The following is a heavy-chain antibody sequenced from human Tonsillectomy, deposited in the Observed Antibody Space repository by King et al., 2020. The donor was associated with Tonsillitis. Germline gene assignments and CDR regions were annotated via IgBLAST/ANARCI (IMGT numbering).Heavy chain of an antibody. CDR3: ARRMLDSQRGTAAADY. CDR1: GFTFSTYA. V-gene: IGHV3-30*04. CDR2: ISYDVSDK. J-gene: IGHJ4*02. D-gene: IGHD6-13*01. Sequence: QVQLVESGGGVVQPGRSLRLSCAASGFTFSTYAMYWVRQAPGKGLEWVAVISYDVSDKYYADSVKGRFTISRDNSKNTLYLQMSSLRSEDTALYYCARRMLDSQRGTAAADYWGQGTLVTVSS.